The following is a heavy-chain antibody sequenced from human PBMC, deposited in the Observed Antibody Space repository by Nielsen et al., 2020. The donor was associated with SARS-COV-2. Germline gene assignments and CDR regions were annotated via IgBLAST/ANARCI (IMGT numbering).Heavy chain of an antibody. CDR2: ISYDGSNK. V-gene: IGHV3-30*03. CDR3: AREYRITMIVAAFDY. CDR1: CFIFSSFG. Sequence: SLNISCASSCFIFSSFGMHWVRQAPGTGLEWVAVISYDGSNKYYADSVKGRFTISRDNSKNTLYLQMNSLRAEDTAVYYCAREYRITMIVAAFDYWGQGTLVAVSS. J-gene: IGHJ4*02. D-gene: IGHD3-22*01.